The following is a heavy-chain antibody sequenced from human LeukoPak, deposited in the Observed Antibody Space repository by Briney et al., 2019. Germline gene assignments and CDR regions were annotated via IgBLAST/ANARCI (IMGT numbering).Heavy chain of an antibody. CDR3: ATWGDSSSSGYYYYGMDV. Sequence: GGSLRLSCAASGFTFSSYWMSWVRQAPGKGLEWVANIKQDGSEKYYADSVKGRFTISRDNAKNSLCLQMNSLRAEDTAVYYCATWGDSSSSGYYYYGMDVWGQGTTVTVSS. CDR1: GFTFSSYW. J-gene: IGHJ6*02. CDR2: IKQDGSEK. D-gene: IGHD6-6*01. V-gene: IGHV3-7*01.